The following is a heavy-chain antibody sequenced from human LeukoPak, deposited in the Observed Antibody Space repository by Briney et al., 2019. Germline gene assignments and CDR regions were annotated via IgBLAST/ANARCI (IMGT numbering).Heavy chain of an antibody. D-gene: IGHD3-16*01. CDR3: AKGLRTGVGPYMGYHYYMDV. CDR1: GFTFSSYA. Sequence: GGSLRLSGAASGFTFSSYAMRWVRQAPGKGLKWGSTINDNGAGTYYADSVKGRFTISRDNSYTTVSLQMSSLRDEDTGVYFCAKGLRTGVGPYMGYHYYMDVWGKGATVTVSS. V-gene: IGHV3-23*01. J-gene: IGHJ6*03. CDR2: INDNGAGT.